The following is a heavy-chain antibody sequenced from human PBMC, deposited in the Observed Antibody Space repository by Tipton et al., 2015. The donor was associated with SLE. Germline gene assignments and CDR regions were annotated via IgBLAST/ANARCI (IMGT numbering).Heavy chain of an antibody. CDR2: INHSGST. Sequence: TLSLTCAVYGGSFSGYYWSWIRQPPGKGLEWIGEINHSGSTNYNPSLKSRVTISVDTSKNQFSLKLSSVTAADTAVYYCAGVLGYCTGGVCCYYYGMDVWGQGTTVTVSS. CDR1: GGSFSGYY. CDR3: AGVLGYCTGGVCCYYYGMDV. J-gene: IGHJ6*02. D-gene: IGHD2-8*02. V-gene: IGHV4-34*01.